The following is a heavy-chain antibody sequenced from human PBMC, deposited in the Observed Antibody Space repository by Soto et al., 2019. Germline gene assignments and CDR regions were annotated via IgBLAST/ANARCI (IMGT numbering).Heavy chain of an antibody. V-gene: IGHV3-30-3*01. CDR3: AKGGYDILTGYRDDP. D-gene: IGHD3-9*01. CDR2: ISYDGSNK. CDR1: GFTFSSYA. Sequence: GGSLRLSCAASGFTFSSYAMHWVRQAPGKGLEWVAVISYDGSNKYYADSVKGRFTISRDNSKNTLYLQMNSLRAEDTAVYYCAKGGYDILTGYRDDPWGQGTLVTVSS. J-gene: IGHJ5*02.